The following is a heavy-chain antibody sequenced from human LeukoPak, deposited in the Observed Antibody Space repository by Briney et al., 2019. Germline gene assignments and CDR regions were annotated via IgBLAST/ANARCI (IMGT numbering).Heavy chain of an antibody. Sequence: GGSLRLSCAASGFTFSSYAMSWVRQAPGKGLEWVSAISGSGRSTYYADSVKGRFTISRDNSKNTLYLQMNSLRAEDTAVYYCAKDSNYDFWSGEQFDPWGQGTLVTVSS. V-gene: IGHV3-23*01. CDR3: AKDSNYDFWSGEQFDP. CDR1: GFTFSSYA. D-gene: IGHD3-3*01. CDR2: ISGSGRST. J-gene: IGHJ5*02.